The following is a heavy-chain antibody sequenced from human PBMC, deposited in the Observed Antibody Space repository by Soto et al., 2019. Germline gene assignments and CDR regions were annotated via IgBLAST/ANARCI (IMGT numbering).Heavy chain of an antibody. V-gene: IGHV3-15*01. CDR3: TTTPPVITYFDSSGSARGIY. CDR1: GFTFSKAW. D-gene: IGHD3-22*01. Sequence: GGSLRLSCAASGFTFSKAWMSWVRQAPGKGLEWVGRIKSKTDGGTTDYAAPVKGRFTISRDDSKNTLYLQMNSLKTEDTAVYYCTTTPPVITYFDSSGSARGIYWGPGTLVTVSS. J-gene: IGHJ4*02. CDR2: IKSKTDGGTT.